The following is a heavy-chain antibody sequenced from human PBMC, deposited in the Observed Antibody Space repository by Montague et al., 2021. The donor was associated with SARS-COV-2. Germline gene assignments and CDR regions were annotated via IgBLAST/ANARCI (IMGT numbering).Heavy chain of an antibody. J-gene: IGHJ4*02. CDR1: GDSLNNGGYY. D-gene: IGHD2-8*02. CDR3: ARVGFCTESYYDY. Sequence: TLSLTCTVSGDSLNNGGYYWSWVRQHPGKGLEWIGNIFHSGSTHFNPSLKSRITMSADTSTNQFSLHLSSVTAADTAVYFCARVGFCTESYYDYWGRGTLVTVSA. V-gene: IGHV4-31*03. CDR2: IFHSGST.